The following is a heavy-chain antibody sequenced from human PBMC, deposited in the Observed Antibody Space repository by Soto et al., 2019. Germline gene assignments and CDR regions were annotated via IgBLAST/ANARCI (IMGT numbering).Heavy chain of an antibody. CDR3: ARDLRGSTGTTSYYYYYGMDV. J-gene: IGHJ6*02. CDR2: AYYRSKWYN. D-gene: IGHD1-7*01. V-gene: IGHV6-1*01. CDR1: GDSVSSNSAA. Sequence: SQTLSLTCATSGDSVSSNSAAWNWIRQSPSKGLEWLGRAYYRSKWYNDYAVSVKSRITINPDTSKNQFSLQLNSVTPEDTAVYYCARDLRGSTGTTSYYYYYGMDVWGQGTTVTVSS.